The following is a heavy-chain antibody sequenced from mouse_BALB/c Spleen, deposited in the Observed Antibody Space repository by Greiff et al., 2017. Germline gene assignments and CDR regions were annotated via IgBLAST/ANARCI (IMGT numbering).Heavy chain of an antibody. J-gene: IGHJ3*01. CDR2: ISSGGSYT. Sequence: EEKLVESGGDLVKPGGSLKLSCAASGFTFSSYGMSWVRQTPDKRLEWVATISSGGSYTYYQDSVKGRFTISRDNAKNTLYLQMSSLKSEDTAMYYCARDDYDWFAYWGQGTLVTVSA. V-gene: IGHV5-6*01. D-gene: IGHD2-4*01. CDR1: GFTFSSYG. CDR3: ARDDYDWFAY.